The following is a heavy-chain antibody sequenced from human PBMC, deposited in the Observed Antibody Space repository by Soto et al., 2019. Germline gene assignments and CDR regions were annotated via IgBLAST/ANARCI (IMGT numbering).Heavy chain of an antibody. CDR3: ARTRIAAAGPYYFDY. D-gene: IGHD6-13*01. CDR2: INAGNGNT. J-gene: IGHJ4*02. CDR1: GYTFASYA. Sequence: GASVKVSCKASGYTFASYARHWVRQAPGQRLEWMGWINAGNGNTKYSQKFQGRVTITRDTSASTAYMELSSLRSEDTAVYYCARTRIAAAGPYYFDYWGQGTLVTVSS. V-gene: IGHV1-3*01.